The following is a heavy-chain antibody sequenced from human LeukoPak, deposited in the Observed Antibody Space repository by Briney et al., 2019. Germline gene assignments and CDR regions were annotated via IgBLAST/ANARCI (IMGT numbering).Heavy chain of an antibody. J-gene: IGHJ4*02. V-gene: IGHV4-31*03. Sequence: SETPSLTCTVSGGSISSGGYYWSWIRQHPGKGLEWIGYIYYSGSTYYNPSLKSRVTISVDTSKNQFSLKLSSVTAADTAVYYCARERNSGSYVRGVDYWGQGTLVTVSS. CDR2: IYYSGST. CDR1: GGSISSGGYY. D-gene: IGHD1-26*01. CDR3: ARERNSGSYVRGVDY.